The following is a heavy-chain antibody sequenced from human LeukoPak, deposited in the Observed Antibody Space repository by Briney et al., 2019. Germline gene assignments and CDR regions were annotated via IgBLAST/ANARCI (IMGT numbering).Heavy chain of an antibody. D-gene: IGHD5-18*01. CDR2: IIPIFGTA. CDR3: ARDGTRGYSYGYYYYYGMDV. V-gene: IGHV1-69*13. J-gene: IGHJ6*02. Sequence: SVKVSCKASGGTFSSYAISWVRQAPGQGLEWMGGIIPIFGTANYAQKFQGRVTITADESTSTAYMELSSLRSEDTAVYYCARDGTRGYSYGYYYYYGMDVWGQGTTVTVSS. CDR1: GGTFSSYA.